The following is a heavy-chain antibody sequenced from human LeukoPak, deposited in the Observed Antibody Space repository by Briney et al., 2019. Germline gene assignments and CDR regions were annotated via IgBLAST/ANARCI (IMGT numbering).Heavy chain of an antibody. D-gene: IGHD1-1*01. Sequence: ASVKVSCKASGYTFTGCYMHWVRQAPGQGLEWMGWINPSSGDTNYAQKFQGRVTMTRDTSISTAYMELSRLKSDDTAVYYCARDWRDAFDIWGQGTMVTVSS. CDR3: ARDWRDAFDI. J-gene: IGHJ3*02. CDR1: GYTFTGCY. CDR2: INPSSGDT. V-gene: IGHV1-2*02.